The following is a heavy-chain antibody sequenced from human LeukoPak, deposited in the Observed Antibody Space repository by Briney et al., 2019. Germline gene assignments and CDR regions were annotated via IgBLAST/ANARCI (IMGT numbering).Heavy chain of an antibody. D-gene: IGHD5-12*01. V-gene: IGHV4-39*07. CDR2: IYYSGST. J-gene: IGHJ3*02. Sequence: SETLSLTCTVSGGSISSSSYYWGWIRQPPGKGLEWIGSIYYSGSTYYNPSLKSRVTISVDTSKNQFSLKLSSVTAADTAVYYCARLNIPYSGYTRGYDAFDIWGQGTMVTVSS. CDR3: ARLNIPYSGYTRGYDAFDI. CDR1: GGSISSSSYY.